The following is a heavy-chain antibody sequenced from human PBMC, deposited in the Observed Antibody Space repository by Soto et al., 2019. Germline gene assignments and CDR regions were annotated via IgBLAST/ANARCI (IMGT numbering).Heavy chain of an antibody. Sequence: EVQLVESGGGLVQPGGSLRLSCAAYGFTFSSYSMNWVRQAPGKGREWVSYISSSSSTIYYADSVKGRFTISRDNAKNSLYLQMNSLRAEDTAVYYCARDSGTMVRGVPRFDPWGQGTLVTVSS. CDR3: ARDSGTMVRGVPRFDP. J-gene: IGHJ5*02. D-gene: IGHD3-10*01. V-gene: IGHV3-48*01. CDR1: GFTFSSYS. CDR2: ISSSSSTI.